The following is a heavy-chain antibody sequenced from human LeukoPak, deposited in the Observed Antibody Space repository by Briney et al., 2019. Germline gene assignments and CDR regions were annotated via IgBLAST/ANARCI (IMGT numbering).Heavy chain of an antibody. Sequence: HAGGSLRLSCTASGFPFSTYAMNWVRQAPGKGLEWVSAISGSGGSTYYADSVKGRFTISRDNSKNTLYLQMNSLRAEDTAVYYCTNRLTVAGPVVDYWGQGTLVTVSS. CDR2: ISGSGGST. J-gene: IGHJ4*02. D-gene: IGHD6-19*01. CDR1: GFPFSTYA. V-gene: IGHV3-23*01. CDR3: TNRLTVAGPVVDY.